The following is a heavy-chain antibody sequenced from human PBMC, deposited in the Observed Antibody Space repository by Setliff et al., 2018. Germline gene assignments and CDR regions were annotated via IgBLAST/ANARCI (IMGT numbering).Heavy chain of an antibody. V-gene: IGHV4-59*01. CDR2: IYYSGST. Sequence: SETLSLTCTVSGGSISSYYWSWIRQPPGKGLEWIGYIYYSGSTNYSPSLKSRVTISVDTSKNQFSLKLSSVTAADTAVYYCAREGYYNFWSGFMDVWGQGTTVTVSS. CDR1: GGSISSYY. D-gene: IGHD3-3*01. CDR3: AREGYYNFWSGFMDV. J-gene: IGHJ6*02.